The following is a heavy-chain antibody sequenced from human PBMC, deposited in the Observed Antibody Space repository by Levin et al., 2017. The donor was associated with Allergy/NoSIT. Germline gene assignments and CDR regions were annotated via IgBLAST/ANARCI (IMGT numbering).Heavy chain of an antibody. CDR2: ISWNSGSI. Sequence: GGSLRLSCAASGFTFDDYAMHWVRQAPGKGLEWVSGISWNSGSIGYADSVKGRFTISRDNAKNSLYLQMNSLRAEDTALYYCAKAHVDTAMVIDYWGQGTLVTVSS. CDR1: GFTFDDYA. V-gene: IGHV3-9*01. CDR3: AKAHVDTAMVIDY. J-gene: IGHJ4*02. D-gene: IGHD5-18*01.